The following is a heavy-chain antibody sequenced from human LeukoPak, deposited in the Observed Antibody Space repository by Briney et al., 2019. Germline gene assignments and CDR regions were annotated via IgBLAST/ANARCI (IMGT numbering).Heavy chain of an antibody. Sequence: GGSLRLSCAASGFTFSGSAMHWVRQAPGKGLEWVAVIWYDGSNKYYADSVKGRFTISRDNSKNTLYLQMNSLRAEDTAVYYCARDNDIVVVPAAGGGFDYWGQGTLVTVSS. V-gene: IGHV3-33*08. J-gene: IGHJ4*02. D-gene: IGHD2-2*01. CDR3: ARDNDIVVVPAAGGGFDY. CDR1: GFTFSGSA. CDR2: IWYDGSNK.